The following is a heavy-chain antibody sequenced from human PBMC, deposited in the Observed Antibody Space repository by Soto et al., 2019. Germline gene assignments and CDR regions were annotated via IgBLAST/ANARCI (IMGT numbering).Heavy chain of an antibody. V-gene: IGHV5-51*01. J-gene: IGHJ4*02. CDR2: IYPGDSDT. CDR3: ARRSGRRIVLMVYASTQYYFDY. Sequence: PGESLKISCKGSGYSFTSYWIGWVRQMPGKGLEWMGIIYPGDSDTRYSPSFQGQVTISADKSISTAYLQWSSLKASDTAMYYCARRSGRRIVLMVYASTQYYFDYWGQGTLVTAPQ. CDR1: GYSFTSYW. D-gene: IGHD2-8*01.